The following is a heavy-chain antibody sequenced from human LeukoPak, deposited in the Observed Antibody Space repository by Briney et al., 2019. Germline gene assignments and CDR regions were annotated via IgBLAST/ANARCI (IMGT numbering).Heavy chain of an antibody. J-gene: IGHJ4*02. D-gene: IGHD3-22*01. CDR2: ISAYNGNT. Sequence: ASVKVSCKASGYTFTSYGISWVRQAPGQGLEWMGWISAYNGNTHYAQKLQGRVTMTTNTSTSTVYMELRSLRSDDTAVYYCARGSPPRRNYDSRGYYSYYFDYWGQGTLVTVSS. CDR3: ARGSPPRRNYDSRGYYSYYFDY. V-gene: IGHV1-18*01. CDR1: GYTFTSYG.